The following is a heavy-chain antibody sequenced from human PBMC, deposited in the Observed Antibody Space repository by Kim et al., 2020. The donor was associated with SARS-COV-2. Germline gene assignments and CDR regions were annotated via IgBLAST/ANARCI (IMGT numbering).Heavy chain of an antibody. J-gene: IGHJ4*02. Sequence: GGSLRLSCAASGFTFTKGWMSWVRQAPGKGEWCGRIKSKTDGGTTDYATPVKGRINISRDDSKNTLYLQMNSLKTEDTAVYYCRDSWFDNWGQGTLVTVSS. CDR3: RDSWFDN. D-gene: IGHD3-22*01. CDR1: GFTFTKGW. V-gene: IGHV3-15*01. CDR2: IKSKTDGGTT.